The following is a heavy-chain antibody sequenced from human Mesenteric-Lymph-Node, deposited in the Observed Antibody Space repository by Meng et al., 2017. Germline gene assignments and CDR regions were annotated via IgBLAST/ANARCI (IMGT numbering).Heavy chain of an antibody. CDR2: IRSKANSYAT. CDR3: TRHGSPYSSSWDA. D-gene: IGHD6-13*01. Sequence: GESLKISCAASGFTFSGSAMHWVRQASGKGLEWVGRIRSKANSYATAYAASVKGRFTISRDDSKNTAYLQMNSLKTEDTAVYYCTRHGSPYSSSWDAWGQGTLVTVSS. V-gene: IGHV3-73*01. J-gene: IGHJ5*02. CDR1: GFTFSGSA.